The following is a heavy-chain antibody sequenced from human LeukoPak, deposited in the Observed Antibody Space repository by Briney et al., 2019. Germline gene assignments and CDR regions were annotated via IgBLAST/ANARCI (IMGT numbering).Heavy chain of an antibody. CDR2: ISYSGSA. CDR1: GGSISIDY. D-gene: IGHD6-19*01. J-gene: IGHJ4*02. Sequence: SETLSLTCTVSGGSISIDYWSWIRQPPGKGLEWIGYISYSGSANYNPSLKSRVTILKDTSKNQFSLKVSSVTAADTAVYYCARHWSSSGWLIDYWGQGTLVTVSS. CDR3: ARHWSSSGWLIDY. V-gene: IGHV4-59*08.